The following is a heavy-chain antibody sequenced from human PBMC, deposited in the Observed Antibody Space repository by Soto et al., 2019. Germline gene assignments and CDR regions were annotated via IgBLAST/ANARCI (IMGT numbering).Heavy chain of an antibody. D-gene: IGHD6-13*01. CDR1: GFTFSSYG. J-gene: IGHJ4*02. CDR3: ARDLSTLIAAAGIGY. V-gene: IGHV3-33*01. Sequence: QVQLVESGGGVAQPGRSLRLSCAASGFTFSSYGMHWVRQAPGKGLEWVAVIWYDGSNKYYADSVKGRFTISRDNSKNTLYLQMNSLRAEDTAVYYCARDLSTLIAAAGIGYWGQGTLVTVSS. CDR2: IWYDGSNK.